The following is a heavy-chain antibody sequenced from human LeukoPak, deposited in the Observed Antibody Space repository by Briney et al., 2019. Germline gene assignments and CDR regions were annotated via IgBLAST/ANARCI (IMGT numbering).Heavy chain of an antibody. D-gene: IGHD2-2*01. CDR2: INPSRGRT. CDR1: GYTFTSYY. J-gene: IGHJ4*02. CDR3: ARDTPYCSSSSCYPSHFDY. Sequence: GAAVKVSCKASGYTFTSYYMHWVRQAPGQGLEWMGIINPSRGRTSYPQTFQGRVTMSRDTSTSTVYMELSSLRSEDTAVYYCARDTPYCSSSSCYPSHFDYWGQGTLVTVSS. V-gene: IGHV1-46*01.